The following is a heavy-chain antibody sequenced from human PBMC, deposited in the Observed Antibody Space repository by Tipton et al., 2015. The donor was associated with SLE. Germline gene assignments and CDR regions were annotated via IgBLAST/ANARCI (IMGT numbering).Heavy chain of an antibody. CDR1: GFTFSSYS. J-gene: IGHJ4*02. V-gene: IGHV3-21*01. CDR2: ISSSSSYI. D-gene: IGHD6-19*01. CDR3: AKGGQWLVDY. Sequence: GSLRLSCAASGFTFSSYSMNWVRQAPGKGLEWVSSISSSSSYIYYADSVKGRFTISRDNAKNTLYLQMNSLRAEDTAVYYCAKGGQWLVDYWGQGTLVTVSS.